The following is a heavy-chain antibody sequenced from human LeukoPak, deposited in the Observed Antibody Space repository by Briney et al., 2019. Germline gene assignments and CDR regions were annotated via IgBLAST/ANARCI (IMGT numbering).Heavy chain of an antibody. CDR3: AKKFPGTVAAGPDH. J-gene: IGHJ4*02. V-gene: IGHV3-30*18. Sequence: GGSLRLSCAASGFTFSTFGMHWVRQAPGKGLEWVAVISYDGGNKYYGDSVKGRFTISRDNSKNTLYLQMNSLRAEDTAVYYCAKKFPGTVAAGPDHWGQGILVTVSS. CDR2: ISYDGGNK. CDR1: GFTFSTFG. D-gene: IGHD6-13*01.